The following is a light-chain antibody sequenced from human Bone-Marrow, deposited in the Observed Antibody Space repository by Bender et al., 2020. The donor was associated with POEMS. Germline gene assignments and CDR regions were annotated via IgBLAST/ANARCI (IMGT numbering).Light chain of an antibody. J-gene: IGLJ2*01. CDR2: RND. Sequence: QSVLTQPPSVSGTPGQRVTIFCSGSTSNIGNNYVYWYQQFPGMSPKLLMYRNDQRPSGVPDRFSGSKSGNTASLTISGLQAEDEADYYCCSYAGYNMGVFGGGTKLTVL. CDR1: TSNIGNNY. CDR3: CSYAGYNMGV. V-gene: IGLV1-47*01.